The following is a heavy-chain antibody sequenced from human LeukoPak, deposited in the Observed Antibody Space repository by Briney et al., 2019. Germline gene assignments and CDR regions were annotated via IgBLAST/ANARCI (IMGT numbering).Heavy chain of an antibody. D-gene: IGHD6-13*01. CDR1: GGSFSGYY. Sequence: SETLSLTCAVYGGSFSGYYWSWIRQPPGKGLEWIGEINHSGSTNYNPSLKSRVTISVDTSKNQFFLKLSSVTAADTAVYYCARARTGYSSSWYMSWFDPWGQGTLVTVSS. V-gene: IGHV4-34*01. CDR3: ARARTGYSSSWYMSWFDP. J-gene: IGHJ5*02. CDR2: INHSGST.